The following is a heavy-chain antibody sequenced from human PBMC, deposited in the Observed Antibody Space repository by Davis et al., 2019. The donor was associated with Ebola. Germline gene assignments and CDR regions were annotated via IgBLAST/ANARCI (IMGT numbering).Heavy chain of an antibody. CDR3: ARGRGWLQPEVFDY. CDR2: IKQDGSEK. V-gene: IGHV3-7*03. D-gene: IGHD5-24*01. Sequence: GESLKISCAASGFTFSSYWMSWVRQAPGKGLEWVANIKQDGSEKYYVDSVKGRFTISRDNAKNSLYLQMNSLRAEDTAVYYCARGRGWLQPEVFDYWGQGTLVTVSS. J-gene: IGHJ4*02. CDR1: GFTFSSYW.